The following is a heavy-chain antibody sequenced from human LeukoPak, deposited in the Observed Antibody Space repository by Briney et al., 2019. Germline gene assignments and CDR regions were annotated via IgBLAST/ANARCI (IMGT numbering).Heavy chain of an antibody. CDR1: GYTFTGYY. CDR3: ARGELRYYYYGMDV. D-gene: IGHD1-26*01. V-gene: IGHV1-2*06. J-gene: IGHJ6*02. CDR2: INPNSGGT. Sequence: ASVKVSCKASGYTFTGYYMHWVRQAPGQGLEWMGRINPNSGGTNYAQKFQGRVTMTRDTSISTAYMELSRLRSDDTAVYYCARGELRYYYYGMDVWGQGTTVTVSS.